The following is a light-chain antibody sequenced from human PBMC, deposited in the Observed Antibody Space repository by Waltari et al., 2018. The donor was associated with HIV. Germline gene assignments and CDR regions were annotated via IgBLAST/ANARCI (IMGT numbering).Light chain of an antibody. CDR3: QQSSATPYT. Sequence: DIQMSHSPSTLSVSVGDRVTITCRASQTVGNDLNWYQQKSGEAPKLLIYIASSLYTDVPPRFSGRRSGNDFTLTITSLQPEDFATYFCQQSSATPYTFGQGTRLDVK. J-gene: IGKJ2*01. V-gene: IGKV1-39*01. CDR2: IAS. CDR1: QTVGND.